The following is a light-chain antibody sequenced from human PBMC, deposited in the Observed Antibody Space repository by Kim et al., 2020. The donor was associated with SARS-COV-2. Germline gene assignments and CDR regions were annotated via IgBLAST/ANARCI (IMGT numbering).Light chain of an antibody. CDR2: INS. CDR1: SSNIGTNT. J-gene: IGLJ2*01. CDR3: ASWDGVLNNIV. Sequence: QSVLTQSPSASGTPGQRVTISCSGSSSNIGTNTVNWYQRLPGAAPKLLIYINSQRSSGVPDRFSGSKSGTSASLAITGLLSEDEADYYCASWDGVLNNIVFGGGTQLTVL. V-gene: IGLV1-44*01.